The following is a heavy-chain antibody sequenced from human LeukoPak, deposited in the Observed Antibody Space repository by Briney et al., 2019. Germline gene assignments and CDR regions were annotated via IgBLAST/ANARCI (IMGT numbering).Heavy chain of an antibody. CDR3: ARGPLRLGYCSGGSCYHFDY. J-gene: IGHJ4*02. CDR2: IIPIFGTA. Sequence: SVKVSCKASGGTSSSYAISWVRQAPGQGLEWMGGIIPIFGTANYAQKFQGRVTITADESTSTAYMELSSLRSEDTAVYYCARGPLRLGYCSGGSCYHFDYWGQGTLVTVSS. D-gene: IGHD2-15*01. CDR1: GGTSSSYA. V-gene: IGHV1-69*13.